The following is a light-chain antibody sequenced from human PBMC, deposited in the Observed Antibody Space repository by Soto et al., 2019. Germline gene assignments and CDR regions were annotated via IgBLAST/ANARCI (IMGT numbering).Light chain of an antibody. V-gene: IGLV1-51*01. CDR1: SSNIGNNY. J-gene: IGLJ2*01. Sequence: QSVLTQPPSVSAAPGQKVTISCSGSSSNIGNNYVSWYQQLPGTAPKLLIYDNNKRPSGIPDRFSGSKSGTSATLGITGPQTGDGGGYYCGTWDSSLSAVVFGGGTKLTVL. CDR3: GTWDSSLSAVV. CDR2: DNN.